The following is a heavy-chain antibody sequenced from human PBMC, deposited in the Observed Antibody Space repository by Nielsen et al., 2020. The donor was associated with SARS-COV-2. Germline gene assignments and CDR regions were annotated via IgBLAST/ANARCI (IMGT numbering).Heavy chain of an antibody. V-gene: IGHV1-3*04. D-gene: IGHD2-15*01. Sequence: ASVKVSCKASGYTFTAYAIHWVRQDPGQRLEWMGWINSDSGNTKYSQKFRGRVTITRDTSASTAYMELSGLSSEDTAVYYCARSRGCSANSCFFDYWGQGALVTVSS. CDR2: INSDSGNT. J-gene: IGHJ4*02. CDR3: ARSRGCSANSCFFDY. CDR1: GYTFTAYA.